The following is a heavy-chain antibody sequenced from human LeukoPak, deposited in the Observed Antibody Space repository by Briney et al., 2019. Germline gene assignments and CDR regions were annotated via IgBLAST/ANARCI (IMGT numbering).Heavy chain of an antibody. CDR2: ISYDGSNK. J-gene: IGHJ5*02. Sequence: GGSLRLSCAASGFTFSSYAMHWVRQAPGKGLEWVAVISYDGSNKYYADSVKGRFTISRDNSKNTLYLQMISLRAEDTAVYYCARDPGYGEILWWFDPWGQGTLVTVSS. CDR3: ARDPGYGEILWWFDP. D-gene: IGHD4-17*01. CDR1: GFTFSSYA. V-gene: IGHV3-30-3*01.